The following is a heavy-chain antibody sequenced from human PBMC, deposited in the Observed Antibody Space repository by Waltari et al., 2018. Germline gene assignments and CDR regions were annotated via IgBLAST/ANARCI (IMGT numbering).Heavy chain of an antibody. Sequence: QVQLQQWGAGLLKPSETLSLTCAVYGGSFSGYYWSWIRQPPGKGLAWIGEINHSGSTNYNPSLKSRVTISVDTSKNQFSLKLSSVTAADTAVYYCARAGDYPGRYYFDYWGQGTLVTVSS. J-gene: IGHJ4*02. CDR2: INHSGST. D-gene: IGHD4-17*01. V-gene: IGHV4-34*01. CDR1: GGSFSGYY. CDR3: ARAGDYPGRYYFDY.